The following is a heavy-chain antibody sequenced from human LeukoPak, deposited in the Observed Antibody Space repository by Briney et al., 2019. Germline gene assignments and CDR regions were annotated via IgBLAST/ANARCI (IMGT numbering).Heavy chain of an antibody. Sequence: SQTLSLTCAVSGGSISSGGYSWTWIRQPPGKGLEWIGDIYQSGSPYYNPSLKSRVTMSLDRSKNQFSLKLSSVAAADTAVYYCARESGDYWYFDLWGRGTLVTVSS. CDR3: ARESGDYWYFDL. CDR2: IYQSGSP. CDR1: GGSISSGGYS. J-gene: IGHJ2*01. D-gene: IGHD2-15*01. V-gene: IGHV4-30-2*01.